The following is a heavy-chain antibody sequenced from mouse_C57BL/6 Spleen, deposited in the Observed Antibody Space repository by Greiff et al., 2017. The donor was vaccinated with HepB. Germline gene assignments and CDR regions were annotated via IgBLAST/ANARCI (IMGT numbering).Heavy chain of an antibody. CDR1: GYTFTSYW. Sequence: VQLQQPGAELVKPGASVKLSCKASGYTFTSYWMQWVKQRPGQGLEWIGEIDPSDSYTNYNQKFKGKATLTVDTSSSTAYMQLSSLTSEDSAVYYCARGLYYYGSSPFDYWGQGTTLTVSS. J-gene: IGHJ2*01. V-gene: IGHV1-50*01. CDR2: IDPSDSYT. CDR3: ARGLYYYGSSPFDY. D-gene: IGHD1-1*01.